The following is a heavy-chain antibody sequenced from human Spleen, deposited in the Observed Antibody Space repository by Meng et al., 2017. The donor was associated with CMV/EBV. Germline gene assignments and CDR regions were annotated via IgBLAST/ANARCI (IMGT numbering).Heavy chain of an antibody. CDR3: AKAAYCSSTSCYSYGMDV. D-gene: IGHD2-2*01. J-gene: IGHJ6*02. CDR2: ISGSGGST. V-gene: IGHV3-23*01. Sequence: GESLKISCRASGYTFSSYSMSWVRQAPGKGLEWVSSISGSGGSTYSADSVKGRLTISRDNSESTLYLQMNSLTAEDTALYYCAKAAYCSSTSCYSYGMDVWGQGTTVTVSS. CDR1: GYTFSSYS.